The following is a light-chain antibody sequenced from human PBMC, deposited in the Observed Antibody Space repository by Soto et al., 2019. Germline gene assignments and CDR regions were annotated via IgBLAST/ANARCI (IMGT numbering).Light chain of an antibody. CDR1: QSVSSN. J-gene: IGKJ2*01. CDR3: EQYNNWPPYT. CDR2: GAS. V-gene: IGKV3-15*01. Sequence: EIVMTQSPATLSASPGERVTLSCRASQSVSSNLAWYQQKPGQAPRLLIYGASTRATGIPARFSGSGSGTEFTLAISSLQSEDVAVYYCEQYNNWPPYTFGQGTKLELK.